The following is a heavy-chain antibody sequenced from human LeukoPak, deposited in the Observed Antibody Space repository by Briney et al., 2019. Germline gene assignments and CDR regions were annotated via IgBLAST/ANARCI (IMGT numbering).Heavy chain of an antibody. CDR1: DYSISSAYY. Sequence: SETLSLTCAVSDYSISSAYYWGWIRQPPGKGLERIGSIYHSGSTDYNPSLKSRVTISVDTSKNQFSLKLRSVTAADTAVYYCARDQAYCGGDCYLDFWGQGTLVTVSS. CDR3: ARDQAYCGGDCYLDF. V-gene: IGHV4-38-2*02. D-gene: IGHD2-21*02. J-gene: IGHJ4*02. CDR2: IYHSGST.